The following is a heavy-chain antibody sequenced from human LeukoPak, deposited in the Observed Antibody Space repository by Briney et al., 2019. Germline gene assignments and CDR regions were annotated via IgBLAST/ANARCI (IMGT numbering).Heavy chain of an antibody. D-gene: IGHD6-19*01. CDR2: INTDGSIT. CDR3: TGGGTGWYSDY. V-gene: IGHV3-74*01. CDR1: GFTFSSYW. J-gene: IGHJ4*02. Sequence: GGSRRLSCAASGFTFSSYWMHWVRQAPGKGLVWVSRINTDGSITNYADSVKGRFTISRDDAKNTLYLQMNSLGGEDTAIYYCTGGGTGWYSDYWGQGTLVTVSS.